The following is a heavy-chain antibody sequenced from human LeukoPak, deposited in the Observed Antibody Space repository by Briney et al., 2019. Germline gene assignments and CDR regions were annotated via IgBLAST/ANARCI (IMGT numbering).Heavy chain of an antibody. CDR3: AKDLVRTAVLRFLERKKAFDI. V-gene: IGHV3-23*01. CDR2: ISPSGDIT. Sequence: LSGGSLRLSCAASGFTFSNHGMNWVRQAPGKGLEWVSGISPSGDITYYADSVKGRFTISRDNSKNTLYLQMNSLRAEDTAVYYCAKDLVRTAVLRFLERKKAFDIWGQGTMVTVSS. D-gene: IGHD3-3*01. CDR1: GFTFSNHG. J-gene: IGHJ3*02.